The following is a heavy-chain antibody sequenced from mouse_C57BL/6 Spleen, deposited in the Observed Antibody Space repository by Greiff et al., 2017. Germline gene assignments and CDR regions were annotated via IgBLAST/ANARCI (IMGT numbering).Heavy chain of an antibody. CDR1: GYTFTDYY. D-gene: IGHD1-1*01. Sequence: QVQLQQSGAELVRPGASVKLSCKASGYTFTDYYINWVKQRPGQGLEWIARIYPGSGNTYYNEKFKGKATLTAEKSSSTAYMQLSSLTSEDSAVYFGARSYYYGSRDWYFDVWGTGTTVTVSS. V-gene: IGHV1-76*01. CDR3: ARSYYYGSRDWYFDV. J-gene: IGHJ1*03. CDR2: IYPGSGNT.